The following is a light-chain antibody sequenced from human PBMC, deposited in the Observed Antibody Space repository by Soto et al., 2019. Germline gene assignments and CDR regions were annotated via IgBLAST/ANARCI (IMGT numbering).Light chain of an antibody. CDR2: YGD. Sequence: QSVLTQPPSVSESPRPTVTISCSVSSANIGDNAANWYQQPTGQAPKLIIYYGDLRPSGVSDRFSGSKSGTSASLSISGLKSEDEADSYCEAWDYSLSAVVFGGGTKLTVL. CDR1: SANIGDNA. J-gene: IGLJ2*01. V-gene: IGLV1-36*01. CDR3: EAWDYSLSAVV.